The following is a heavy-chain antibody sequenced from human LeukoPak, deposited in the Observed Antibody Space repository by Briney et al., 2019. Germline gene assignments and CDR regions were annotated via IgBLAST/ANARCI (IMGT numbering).Heavy chain of an antibody. CDR3: AGHFTAYSSRANAFDI. Sequence: GESLKISCKGSGYSFTNYWIGWVRQMPGKGLEWMGIIYPGDSDTRYSPSFQGQVTISADKSISTAYLRWSSLKASDTAMYYCAGHFTAYSSRANAFDIWGQGTMVTVSS. CDR2: IYPGDSDT. V-gene: IGHV5-51*01. CDR1: GYSFTNYW. J-gene: IGHJ3*02. D-gene: IGHD4-11*01.